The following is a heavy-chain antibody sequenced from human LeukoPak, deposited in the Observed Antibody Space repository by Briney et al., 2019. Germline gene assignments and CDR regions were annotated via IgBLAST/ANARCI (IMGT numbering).Heavy chain of an antibody. CDR1: GFTFNNYW. CDR2: IKQDGSEK. V-gene: IGHV3-7*01. Sequence: PGGSLRLSCAASGFTFNNYWMSWVRQAPGKGLEWVANIKQDGSEKYYVDSVKGRFTISRDNAKNSLYLQMNSLRAEDTAVYYCAREGARAAGPDYWGQGILVTVSS. D-gene: IGHD6-13*01. J-gene: IGHJ4*02. CDR3: AREGARAAGPDY.